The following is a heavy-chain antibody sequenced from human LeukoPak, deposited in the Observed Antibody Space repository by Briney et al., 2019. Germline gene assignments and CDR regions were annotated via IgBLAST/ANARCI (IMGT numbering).Heavy chain of an antibody. D-gene: IGHD6-6*01. J-gene: IGHJ4*02. CDR3: ARWAGIAARRLPEDY. Sequence: ASVKVSCTASGYTFTSYGISWVRPAPGQGLEWMGWISAYNGNTNYAQKLQGRVTMTTDTSTSTAYMELRSLRSDDTAVYYCARWAGIAARRLPEDYWGQGTLVTVSS. CDR2: ISAYNGNT. V-gene: IGHV1-18*01. CDR1: GYTFTSYG.